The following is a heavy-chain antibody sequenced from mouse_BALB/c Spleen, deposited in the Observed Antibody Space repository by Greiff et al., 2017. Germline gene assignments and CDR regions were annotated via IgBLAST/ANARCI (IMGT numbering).Heavy chain of an antibody. CDR3: AREGYYGSGTWFAY. D-gene: IGHD1-1*01. J-gene: IGHJ3*01. V-gene: IGHV2-6-7*01. CDR1: GFSLTGYG. CDR2: IWGDGST. Sequence: VQLQQSGPGLVAPSQSLSITCTVSGFSLTGYGVNWVRQPPGKGLEWLGMIWGDGSTDYNSALKSRLSISKDNSKSQVFLKMNSLQTDDTARYYWAREGYYGSGTWFAYWGQGTLVTVSA.